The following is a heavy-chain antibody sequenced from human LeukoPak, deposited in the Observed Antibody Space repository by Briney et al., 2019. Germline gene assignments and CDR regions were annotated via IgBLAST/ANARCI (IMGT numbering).Heavy chain of an antibody. CDR2: IYYTGST. Sequence: SETLSLTCTVSGGSISSYYWSWIRQPPGKGLEWIGYIYYTGSTNYNPSLESRVTISVDTSKNQFSLKLSSVTAADTAKYYCAKDIAADGTNWFDPWGQGTLVIVSS. CDR1: GGSISSYY. V-gene: IGHV4-59*01. J-gene: IGHJ5*02. D-gene: IGHD6-13*01. CDR3: AKDIAADGTNWFDP.